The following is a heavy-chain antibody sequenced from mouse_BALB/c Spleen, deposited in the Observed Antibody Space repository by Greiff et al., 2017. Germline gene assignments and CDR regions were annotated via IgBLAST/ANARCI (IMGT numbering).Heavy chain of an antibody. Sequence: VQLQQSGPELVKPGASVKMSCKASGYTFTSYVMHWVKQKPGQGLEWIGYINPYNDGTKYNEKFKGKATLASDKSSSTAYMELSSLTSEDSAVYYCLITTVVATDAMDYWGQGTSVTVSS. J-gene: IGHJ4*01. CDR1: GYTFTSYV. D-gene: IGHD1-1*01. CDR2: INPYNDGT. CDR3: LITTVVATDAMDY. V-gene: IGHV1-14*01.